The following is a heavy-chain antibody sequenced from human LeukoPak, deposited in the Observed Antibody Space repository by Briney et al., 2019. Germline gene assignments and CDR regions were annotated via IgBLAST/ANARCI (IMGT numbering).Heavy chain of an antibody. V-gene: IGHV1-46*01. D-gene: IGHD3-9*01. Sequence: ASVKVSCKASGYTFTSYYMHWVRQAPGQGLEWMGIINPSGGSTSYAQKFQGRVTMTRDTSTSTVYMELSSLRSEYTAVYYCARVPLRGYDILTGNGPNYFDYWGQGTLVTVSS. CDR1: GYTFTSYY. CDR3: ARVPLRGYDILTGNGPNYFDY. CDR2: INPSGGST. J-gene: IGHJ4*02.